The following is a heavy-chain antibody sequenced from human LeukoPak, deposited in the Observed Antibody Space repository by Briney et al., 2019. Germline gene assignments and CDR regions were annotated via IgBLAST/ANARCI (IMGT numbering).Heavy chain of an antibody. D-gene: IGHD3-10*01. CDR3: AKEGYYGSGSFPDY. J-gene: IGHJ4*02. CDR2: ISYDGSNK. CDR1: GFTFSSYG. V-gene: IGHV3-30*18. Sequence: GGSLRLSCAASGFTFSSYGMHWVRQAPGKGLEWVAVISYDGSNKYYTDSVNGRFTISRDNSENALFLQMNSLRGEDTAVYYCAKEGYYGSGSFPDYWGQGTLVTVSS.